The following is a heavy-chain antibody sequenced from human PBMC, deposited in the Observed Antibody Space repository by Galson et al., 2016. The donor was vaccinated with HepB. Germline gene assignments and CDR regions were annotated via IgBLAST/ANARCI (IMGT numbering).Heavy chain of an antibody. CDR1: GDSVSSNSAA. V-gene: IGHV6-1*01. J-gene: IGHJ6*02. CDR2: TYYRSKWYN. D-gene: IGHD3-3*01. Sequence: CAISGDSVSSNSAAWNWIRRSPSRGLEWLGRTYYRSKWYNDYAVSVKSRITINPDTSKNQFSLQLNSVTPEDTAVYYCARGDLYYYYGMDVWGQGTTVTVSS. CDR3: ARGDLYYYYGMDV.